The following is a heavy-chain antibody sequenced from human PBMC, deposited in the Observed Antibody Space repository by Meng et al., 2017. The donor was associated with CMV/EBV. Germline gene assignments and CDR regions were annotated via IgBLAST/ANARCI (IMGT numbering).Heavy chain of an antibody. J-gene: IGHJ6*02. D-gene: IGHD3-10*01. CDR3: ARGSGELLSSGMDV. V-gene: IGHV1-69*05. Sequence: SVKVFCKASGYTFTSYDINWVRQATGQGLEWMGGIIPIFGTANYAQKFQGRVTITTDESTSTAYMELSSLRSEDTAVYYCARGSGELLSSGMDVWGQGTTVTVSS. CDR1: GYTFTSYD. CDR2: IIPIFGTA.